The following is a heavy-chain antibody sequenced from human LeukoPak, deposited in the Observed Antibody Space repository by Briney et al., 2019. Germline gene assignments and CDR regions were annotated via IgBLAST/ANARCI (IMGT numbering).Heavy chain of an antibody. V-gene: IGHV5-51*01. J-gene: IGHJ5*01. CDR2: VYPSDSDT. CDR1: GYSFTSYW. Sequence: GEPLKISGKGSGYSFTSYWIVWVRQIPGKGLELMGIVYPSDSDTRFSTSFQGQVTISADKSISTAYLQLRSLKVSDTAMYYCARQYGSGCYYDPNWFDPWGQGTLVTVSS. CDR3: ARQYGSGCYYDPNWFDP. D-gene: IGHD3-10*01.